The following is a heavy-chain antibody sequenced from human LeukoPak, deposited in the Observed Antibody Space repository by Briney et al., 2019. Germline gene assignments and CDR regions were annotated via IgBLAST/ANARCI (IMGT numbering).Heavy chain of an antibody. D-gene: IGHD2-15*01. J-gene: IGHJ5*02. CDR1: GYTFTGYY. Sequence: ASVKVSCKASGYTFTGYYMHWVRQAPGQGLEWMGWINPNSGGTNYAQKFQGRVTMTRDTSISTAYMELSRLRSDDTAVYYCARTYCSGGSCYSPGGPQNWFDPWGQGTLVTVSS. CDR3: ARTYCSGGSCYSPGGPQNWFDP. V-gene: IGHV1-2*02. CDR2: INPNSGGT.